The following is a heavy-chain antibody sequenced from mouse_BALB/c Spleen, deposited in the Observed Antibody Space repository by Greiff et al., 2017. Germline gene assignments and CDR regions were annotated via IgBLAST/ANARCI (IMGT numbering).Heavy chain of an antibody. D-gene: IGHD2-1*01. Sequence: EVQVVESGAELVRPGASVKISCKAFGSTFPNHHINWVKQRPGQGLAWIGYINPYNDYTSYNQKFKGKATLTVDKSSSTAYMELSSLTSEDSAVYYCARGYGNFYAMDYWGQGTSVTVSS. V-gene: IGHV1S45*01. CDR3: ARGYGNFYAMDY. CDR2: INPYNDYT. CDR1: GSTFPNHH. J-gene: IGHJ4*01.